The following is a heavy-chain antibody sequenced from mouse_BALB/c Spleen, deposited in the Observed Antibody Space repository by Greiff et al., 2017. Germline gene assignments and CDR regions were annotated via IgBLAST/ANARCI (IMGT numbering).Heavy chain of an antibody. V-gene: IGHV5-4*02. CDR2: ISDGGSYT. CDR3: ARDQELRRVFAY. Sequence: EVMLVESGGGLVKPGGSLKLSCAASGFTFSDYYMYWVRQTPEKRLEWVATISDGGSYTYYPDSVKGRFTISRDNAKNNLYLQMSSLKSEDTAMYYCARDQELRRVFAYWGQGTLVTVSA. D-gene: IGHD2-12*01. CDR1: GFTFSDYY. J-gene: IGHJ3*01.